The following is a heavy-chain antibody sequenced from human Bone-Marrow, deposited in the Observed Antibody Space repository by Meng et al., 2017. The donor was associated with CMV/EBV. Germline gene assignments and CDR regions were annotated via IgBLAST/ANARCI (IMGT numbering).Heavy chain of an antibody. CDR1: GYTFTSYS. V-gene: IGHV1-46*01. CDR3: ARESDFWSGSVGYYYGMDV. CDR2: INPSGGST. J-gene: IGHJ6*02. D-gene: IGHD3-3*01. Sequence: ASVKVSCKTSGYTFTSYSMHWVRQAPGQGLEWMGIINPSGGSTNYAQKFQGRVTMTRDTSTSTVYMELSSLRSEDTAVYYCARESDFWSGSVGYYYGMDVWGQGTTVTVSS.